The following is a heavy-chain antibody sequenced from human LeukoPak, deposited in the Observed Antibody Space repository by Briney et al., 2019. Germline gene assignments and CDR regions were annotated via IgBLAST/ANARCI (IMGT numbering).Heavy chain of an antibody. J-gene: IGHJ6*02. D-gene: IGHD3-9*01. CDR2: ISSSSSYI. CDR1: GFTFSSYS. CDR3: ARDVRATGTNYYYYYGMDV. Sequence: GGSLRLSCAASGFTFSSYSMNWVRQAPGKGLEWVSSISSSSSYIYYADSVKDRFTISRDNAKNSLYLQMNSLRAEDTAVYYCARDVRATGTNYYYYYGMDVWGQGTTVTVSS. V-gene: IGHV3-21*01.